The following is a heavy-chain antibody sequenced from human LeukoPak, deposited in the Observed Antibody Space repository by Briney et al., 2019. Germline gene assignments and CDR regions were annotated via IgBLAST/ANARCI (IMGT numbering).Heavy chain of an antibody. V-gene: IGHV3-48*02. J-gene: IGHJ4*02. CDR3: VRDPDALDY. Sequence: GGSLRLSCAASGFTFSGYSMNWVRQAPGKGLEWVSYITHSSETIHYADSVEGRFTISRDNAENSLYLHMNSLRDEDTAVYYCVRDPDALDYWGRGTLVTVSS. CDR2: ITHSSETI. CDR1: GFTFSGYS.